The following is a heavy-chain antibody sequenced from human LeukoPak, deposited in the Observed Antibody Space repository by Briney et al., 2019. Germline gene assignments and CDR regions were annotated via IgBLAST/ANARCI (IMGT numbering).Heavy chain of an antibody. V-gene: IGHV4-39*01. CDR2: IFYTGST. D-gene: IGHD3-10*01. CDR3: ARLTMVRGVDC. Sequence: PSETLSLTRTVSGGSISSSNYYWGWVRQPPGKGLEWIGSIFYTGSTYYNPSLKSRVTVSVDTSKNQFSLKLNSVTAADTAVYYCARLTMVRGVDCWGQGTLVTVSS. J-gene: IGHJ4*02. CDR1: GGSISSSNYY.